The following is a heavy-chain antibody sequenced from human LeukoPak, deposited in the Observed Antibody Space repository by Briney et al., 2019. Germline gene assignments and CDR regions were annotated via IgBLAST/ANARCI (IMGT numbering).Heavy chain of an antibody. CDR2: ISDGGST. CDR1: GFTISSNY. V-gene: IGHV3-53*01. CDR3: ARGVFN. Sequence: TGGSLRLSCAASGFTISSNYMNWVRQASGKGLDWVSVISDGGSTYYADSVRGRFTISRDNSKNTLFLQMNSLRVEDTAVYYCARGVFNWGQGTLVTVSS. J-gene: IGHJ4*02. D-gene: IGHD3-10*01.